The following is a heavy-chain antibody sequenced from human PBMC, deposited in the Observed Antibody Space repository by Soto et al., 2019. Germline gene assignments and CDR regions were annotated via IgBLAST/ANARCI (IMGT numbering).Heavy chain of an antibody. CDR2: FEPEAGET. CDR1: GNTLTELS. CDR3: ARDLVVVAAGPFDY. V-gene: IGHV1-24*01. D-gene: IGHD2-15*01. J-gene: IGHJ4*02. Sequence: GASVKVSCKVSGNTLTELSMHWVRQAPGKGPEWMGGFEPEAGETIYAQKFQGRVTMTEDTSTNTAYMELRSLRSDDTAVYYCARDLVVVAAGPFDYWGQGTLVTVSS.